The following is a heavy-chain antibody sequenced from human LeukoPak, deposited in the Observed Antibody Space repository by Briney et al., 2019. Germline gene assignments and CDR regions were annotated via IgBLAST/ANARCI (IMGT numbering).Heavy chain of an antibody. D-gene: IGHD3-22*01. Sequence: PGGSLRLSCAASGFTFSSYSMNWVRRAPGKGLEWVSSISSSSSYIYYADSVKGRFTISRDNAKNSLYLQMNSLRAEDTAVYYCARDLDYYHSSGPSSDWGQGTLVTVSS. CDR2: ISSSSSYI. CDR3: ARDLDYYHSSGPSSD. J-gene: IGHJ4*02. CDR1: GFTFSSYS. V-gene: IGHV3-21*01.